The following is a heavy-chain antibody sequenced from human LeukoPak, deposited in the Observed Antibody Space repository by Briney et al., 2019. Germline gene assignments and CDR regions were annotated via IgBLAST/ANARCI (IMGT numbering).Heavy chain of an antibody. CDR1: GFTFSSYG. CDR2: ISYDGSNK. Sequence: GGSLRLSCAASGFTFSSYGMHWVRQAPGKGLEWVAVISYDGSNKYYADSAKGRFTISRDNSKNTLYLQMNSLRAEDTAVYYCAKIPSLDYHDYWGQGTLVTVSS. CDR3: AKIPSLDYHDY. D-gene: IGHD2-21*01. V-gene: IGHV3-30*18. J-gene: IGHJ4*02.